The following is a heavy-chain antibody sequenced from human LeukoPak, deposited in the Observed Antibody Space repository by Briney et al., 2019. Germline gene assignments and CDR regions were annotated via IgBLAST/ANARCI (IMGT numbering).Heavy chain of an antibody. Sequence: SETLSLTRTVSGGSISSYYWSWVRQPPGKGLEWIGYIYYSGSTNYNPSLKSRVTISVDTSKNQFSLKLSSVTAADTAVYYCARMGDGGSYNDYWGQGTLVTVSS. CDR1: GGSISSYY. D-gene: IGHD1-26*01. CDR3: ARMGDGGSYNDY. CDR2: IYYSGST. J-gene: IGHJ4*02. V-gene: IGHV4-59*01.